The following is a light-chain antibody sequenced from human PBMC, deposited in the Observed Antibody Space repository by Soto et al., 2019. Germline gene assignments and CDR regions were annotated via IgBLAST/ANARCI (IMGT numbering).Light chain of an antibody. CDR3: QQSSSSPWT. CDR2: EAS. V-gene: IGKV1-5*01. J-gene: IGKJ1*01. Sequence: DIQVSQSPSTLSASVGDRVTITCRASQNILTWLAWYQQKPGKAPKLLIYEASSLESGVPSGFSGSGSGTDFTLTINSLQPEDFATYYCQQSSSSPWTFGQGTKVDIK. CDR1: QNILTW.